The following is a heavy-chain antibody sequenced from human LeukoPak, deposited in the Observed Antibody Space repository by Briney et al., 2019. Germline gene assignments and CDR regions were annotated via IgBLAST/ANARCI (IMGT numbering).Heavy chain of an antibody. J-gene: IGHJ4*02. CDR1: SGSFSGYF. CDR3: ARKTVSTGVDY. D-gene: IGHD5/OR15-5a*01. V-gene: IGHV4-34*01. Sequence: SSETLSPTCAVYSGSFSGYFWSWIRQPPGKGLEYIGEINHSGNTGYNPSLKSRLTISVDTSKNQFSLNLYSVTAADTAVYYCARKTVSTGVDYWGQGTLVTVSS. CDR2: INHSGNT.